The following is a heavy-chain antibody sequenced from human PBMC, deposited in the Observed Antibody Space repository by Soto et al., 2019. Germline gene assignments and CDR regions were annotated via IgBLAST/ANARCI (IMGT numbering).Heavy chain of an antibody. D-gene: IGHD6-19*01. V-gene: IGHV4-34*01. CDR2: IDHRGTT. CDR1: GGSLSGYY. Sequence: QVQLQQWGAGLLKPAETLSLTCAVYGGSLSGYYWNWIRQAPGKGLEWIGAIDHRGTTNSNPSLTSRVTMSVDTSKSQFSLHLTSVTAADTGVYYCARGRPRAVAGAPPNYFGVADWGQGTTVIVSS. J-gene: IGHJ6*02. CDR3: ARGRPRAVAGAPPNYFGVAD.